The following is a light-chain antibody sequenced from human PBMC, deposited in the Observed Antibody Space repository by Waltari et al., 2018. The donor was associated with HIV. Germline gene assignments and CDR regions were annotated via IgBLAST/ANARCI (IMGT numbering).Light chain of an antibody. V-gene: IGKV1-9*01. CDR2: TAS. CDR3: QQFNGYPLT. Sequence: IQLTQSPSFLSVSVGDRVTITCRASQGVSRYLAWYQQKAGKAPKVLIYTASTLQSGVPSRFSGSGSGTEFTLTISSLQPEDFATYYCQQFNGYPLTFGGGTKVEIK. CDR1: QGVSRY. J-gene: IGKJ4*01.